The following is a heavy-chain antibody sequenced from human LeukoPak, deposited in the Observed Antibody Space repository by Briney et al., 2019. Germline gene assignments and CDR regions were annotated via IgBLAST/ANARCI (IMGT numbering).Heavy chain of an antibody. CDR1: GGSFSGYY. J-gene: IGHJ5*02. D-gene: IGHD2-2*01. CDR3: ARGLGYCSSTSCSPYNWFDP. CDR2: INHSGST. Sequence: SETLSLTCAVYGGSFSGYYWSWIRQPPGKGLEWIGEINHSGSTNYNPSLKSRVTISVDTSKNQFSLKLSSVTAADTAVYCCARGLGYCSSTSCSPYNWFDPWGQGTLVTVSS. V-gene: IGHV4-34*01.